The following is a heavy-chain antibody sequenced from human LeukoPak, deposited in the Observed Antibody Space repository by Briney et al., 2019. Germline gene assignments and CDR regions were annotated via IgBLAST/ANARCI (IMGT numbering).Heavy chain of an antibody. J-gene: IGHJ4*01. V-gene: IGHV3-23*01. CDR3: ARRGGSSWSSFDY. Sequence: GGSLRLSCVASGFIFNNYAMNWVRQAPGKGLEWVSGISGLGGSAYYAASVKGRFIISRDNSGNTLFFQLTNLRVEDTAVYYCARRGGSSWSSFDYWGHGTLVTVSS. CDR1: GFIFNNYA. CDR2: ISGLGGSA. D-gene: IGHD6-13*01.